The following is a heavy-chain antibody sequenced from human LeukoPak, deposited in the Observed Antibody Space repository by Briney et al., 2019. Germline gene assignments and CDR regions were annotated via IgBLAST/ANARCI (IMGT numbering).Heavy chain of an antibody. CDR2: ISYDGSNK. CDR3: ARESLANWFDP. CDR1: GFTFSSYA. V-gene: IGHV3-30*01. J-gene: IGHJ5*02. Sequence: PGRSPRLSCAASGFTFSSYAMHWVRQAPGKGLEWVAVISYDGSNKYYADSVKGRFTISRDNSKNTLYLQMNSLRAEDTAVYYCARESLANWFDPWGQGTLVTVSS.